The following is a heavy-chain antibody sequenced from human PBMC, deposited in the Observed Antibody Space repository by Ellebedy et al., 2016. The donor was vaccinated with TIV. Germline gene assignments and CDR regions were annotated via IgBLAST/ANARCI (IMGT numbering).Heavy chain of an antibody. CDR3: ANRQTTVTRWGGLDP. D-gene: IGHD4-11*01. V-gene: IGHV3-23*01. CDR2: ISGSGAET. CDR1: GFTFSAYA. Sequence: GESLKISXVASGFTFSAYAMSWVRQAPGKGLEWVSAISGSGAETFYADSVKGRFTISRDNSKNTLYMQMNSLRAEDTAVYYCANRQTTVTRWGGLDPWGQGTLVTVSS. J-gene: IGHJ5*02.